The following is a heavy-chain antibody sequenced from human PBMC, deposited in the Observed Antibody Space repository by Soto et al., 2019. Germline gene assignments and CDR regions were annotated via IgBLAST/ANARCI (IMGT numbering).Heavy chain of an antibody. CDR3: ARDRVVVPGWFDP. J-gene: IGHJ5*02. D-gene: IGHD3-3*01. CDR2: ISAYNGNT. V-gene: IGHV1-18*01. CDR1: GYTFGSYG. Sequence: QVQLVQSGAEVKKPGASVKVSCKASGYTFGSYGMTWVRQAPGQGLEWMGWISAYNGNTDYAQKFQGRVTLTTDTSTDTAYMELRSLRSDDTAVCYCARDRVVVPGWFDPWGQGTLVTVSS.